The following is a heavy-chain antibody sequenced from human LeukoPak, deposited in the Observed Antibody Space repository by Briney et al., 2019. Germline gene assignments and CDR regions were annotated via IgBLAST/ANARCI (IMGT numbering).Heavy chain of an antibody. Sequence: SETLSLTCTVSGDSINSLDLWSWVRQPPGKGLEWIGEMYLSGTTHSNPSVKSRITISIDKSKNQFFLNLSSVTAADTAVYYCAGLVGRYSSGLYYYYFDYWGQGTLVTVSS. CDR3: AGLVGRYSSGLYYYYFDY. J-gene: IGHJ4*02. D-gene: IGHD3-22*01. V-gene: IGHV4-4*02. CDR1: GDSINSLDL. CDR2: MYLSGTT.